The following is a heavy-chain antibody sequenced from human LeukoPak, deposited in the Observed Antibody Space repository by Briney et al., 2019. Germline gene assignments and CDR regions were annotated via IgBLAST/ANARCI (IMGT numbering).Heavy chain of an antibody. V-gene: IGHV4-61*02. D-gene: IGHD3-10*01. CDR1: GGSISSGSYY. J-gene: IGHJ4*02. CDR3: ARERITLDY. CDR2: IYTSGST. Sequence: SQTLSLTCTVSGGSISSGSYYWSWIRQPAGKGLEWIGRIYTSGSTNYNPSLKSRVTISVDTSKNQFSLRLSSVTAADTAVYYCARERITLDYWDQGTLVTVSS.